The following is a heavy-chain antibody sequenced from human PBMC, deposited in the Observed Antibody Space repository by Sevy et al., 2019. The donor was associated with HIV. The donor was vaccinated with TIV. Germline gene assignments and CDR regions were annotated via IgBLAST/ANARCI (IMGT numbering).Heavy chain of an antibody. D-gene: IGHD6-6*01. CDR3: ARVGWRRSSSSQLIDY. Sequence: SETLSLTCAVYGGSFSGYYWSWIRQPPGKGLEWIGEMNHSGGTNYNPSLKSRVTMSVDKSKNQFSLKLSSVTAADTAVYYCARVGWRRSSSSQLIDYWGQGTLVTGSS. J-gene: IGHJ4*02. V-gene: IGHV4-34*01. CDR2: MNHSGGT. CDR1: GGSFSGYY.